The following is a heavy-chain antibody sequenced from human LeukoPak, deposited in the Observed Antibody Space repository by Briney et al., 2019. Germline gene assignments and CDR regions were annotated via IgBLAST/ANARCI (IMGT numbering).Heavy chain of an antibody. Sequence: PGGSLRLSCSASGFTFSSCAMHWVRQAPGKGLEYVSAISSNGGSTYYADSVKGRFTISRDNSKNTLYLQMNSLRAEDTAVYYCARADSGSYYTGLFDYWGQGTLVTVSS. CDR3: ARADSGSYYTGLFDY. CDR1: GFTFSSCA. D-gene: IGHD1-26*01. J-gene: IGHJ4*02. V-gene: IGHV3-64*04. CDR2: ISSNGGST.